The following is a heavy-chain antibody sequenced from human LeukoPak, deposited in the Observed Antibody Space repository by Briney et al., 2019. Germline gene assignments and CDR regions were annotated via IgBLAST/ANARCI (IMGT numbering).Heavy chain of an antibody. J-gene: IGHJ3*02. CDR3: APAVLLNVDDAFDI. Sequence: SPSETLSLTCAVYGGSFSGYYWSWIRQPPGKGLEWIGEINHSGSTNYNPSLKSRVTISVDTSKNQFSLKLSSVTAADTAVYYCAPAVLLNVDDAFDIWGQGTMVTVSS. CDR1: GGSFSGYY. V-gene: IGHV4-34*01. CDR2: INHSGST. D-gene: IGHD3-10*01.